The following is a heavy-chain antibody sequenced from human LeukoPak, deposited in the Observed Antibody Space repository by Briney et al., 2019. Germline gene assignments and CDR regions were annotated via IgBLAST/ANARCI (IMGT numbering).Heavy chain of an antibody. J-gene: IGHJ6*02. CDR3: AKEGQWLALNYYYGVDV. D-gene: IGHD6-19*01. Sequence: ASVKVSCKASGYTFIGYYTHWVRQAPGQGLEWMGWINPNSGGTNYAQKFQGRVTMTRDTSISTAYMELSSLRSDDTAVYYCAKEGQWLALNYYYGVDVWGRGTTVTVSS. V-gene: IGHV1-2*02. CDR2: INPNSGGT. CDR1: GYTFIGYY.